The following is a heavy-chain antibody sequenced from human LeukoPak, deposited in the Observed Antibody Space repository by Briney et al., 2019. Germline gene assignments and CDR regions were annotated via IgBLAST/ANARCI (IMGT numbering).Heavy chain of an antibody. V-gene: IGHV4-59*01. CDR3: ARSSGSHSPFDY. CDR2: IYYSGST. Sequence: PSETLSLTCTVSGGSISSYYWSWIRQPPGKGLEWIGYIYYSGSTNYNPSLKSRVTISVDTSKNQFSLKLSSVTAADTAVYYCARSSGSHSPFDYWGQGTLVTVSS. J-gene: IGHJ4*02. D-gene: IGHD1-26*01. CDR1: GGSISSYY.